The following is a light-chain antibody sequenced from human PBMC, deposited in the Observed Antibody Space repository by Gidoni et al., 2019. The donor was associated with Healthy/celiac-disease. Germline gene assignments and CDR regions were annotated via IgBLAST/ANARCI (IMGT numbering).Light chain of an antibody. Sequence: EIVMTQSPATLSVSPGERATLSCRASQSVSSNLAWYQQKPGQAPRLLIYGASTRATGIPARFSGSGSGTEFTLTISSLQSEDFAVYYCQQYNNWPQPFXQXTKLEIK. CDR3: QQYNNWPQP. J-gene: IGKJ2*01. CDR2: GAS. V-gene: IGKV3-15*01. CDR1: QSVSSN.